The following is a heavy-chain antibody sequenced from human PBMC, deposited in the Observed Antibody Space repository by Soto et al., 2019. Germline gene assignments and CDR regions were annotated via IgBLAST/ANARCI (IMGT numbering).Heavy chain of an antibody. CDR1: GFTFSNAW. CDR2: IKSKTDGGTT. J-gene: IGHJ4*02. D-gene: IGHD4-17*01. CDR3: TTIFNDYGDFLGFDY. V-gene: IGHV3-15*01. Sequence: EVQLVESGGGLVKPGGSLRLSCAASGFTFSNAWMSWVRQAPGKGLEWVGRIKSKTDGGTTDYAAPVKGRFTISRDDSKNTLYLQMNSLKTEDTAVYYCTTIFNDYGDFLGFDYWCQGTLVTVSS.